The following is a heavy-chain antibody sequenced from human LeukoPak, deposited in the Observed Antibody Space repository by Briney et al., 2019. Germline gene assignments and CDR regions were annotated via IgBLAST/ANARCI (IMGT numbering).Heavy chain of an antibody. V-gene: IGHV4-59*01. J-gene: IGHJ4*02. CDR1: GGSISSYY. Sequence: SETLSLTCTVSGGSISSYYWSWIRQPPGKGLEWIGYIHYSGSTNYNPSLKSRVTISVDTSKNQFSLKLSSVTAADTAVYYCARIGHEDYYFDYWGQGTLVTVSS. CDR2: IHYSGST. CDR3: ARIGHEDYYFDY.